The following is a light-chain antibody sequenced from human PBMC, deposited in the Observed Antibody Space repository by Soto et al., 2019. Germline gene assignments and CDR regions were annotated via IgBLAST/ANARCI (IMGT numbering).Light chain of an antibody. CDR2: DAS. CDR3: QQYNSYSWT. Sequence: DIQPTQSPSTLSASVVDIVTPSWLAAQSLNSRLAWYQQRPGKAPRLLIYDASTLESGVPSRFSGSRSGTEFTLTISSLQPDDFATYYCQQYNSYSWTFGQGTKVDIK. J-gene: IGKJ1*01. V-gene: IGKV1-5*01. CDR1: QSLNSR.